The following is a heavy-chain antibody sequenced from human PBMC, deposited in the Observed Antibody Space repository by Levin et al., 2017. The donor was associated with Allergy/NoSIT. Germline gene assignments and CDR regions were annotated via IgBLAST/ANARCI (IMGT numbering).Heavy chain of an antibody. J-gene: IGHJ6*02. CDR1: GFSLSGHY. CDR3: ASGTIFGAQEAMDV. V-gene: IGHV3-11*01. CDR2: ISVTGQTT. D-gene: IGHD3-3*01. Sequence: PGESLKISCVASGFSLSGHYMTWIRQAPGKGLEWISFISVTGQTTYYSGSVLGRFTISRDTANNSVYLEMKNLRDDDTAVYFCASGTIFGAQEAMDVWGQGTTVTVSS.